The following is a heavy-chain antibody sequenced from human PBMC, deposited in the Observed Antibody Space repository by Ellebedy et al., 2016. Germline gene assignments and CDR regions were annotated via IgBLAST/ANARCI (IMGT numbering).Heavy chain of an antibody. Sequence: GGSLRLXXATSGFSMSGYEMSWVRQAPGKGLEWVSSISYDSTYRYYAGSVRGRFTISRDNAKGSLFLEMNSLRAEDTAGYYCARDSASHLRFSYTDYWGRGTLIAVSS. D-gene: IGHD4-11*01. CDR2: ISYDSTYR. J-gene: IGHJ4*02. CDR1: GFSMSGYE. V-gene: IGHV3-21*01. CDR3: ARDSASHLRFSYTDY.